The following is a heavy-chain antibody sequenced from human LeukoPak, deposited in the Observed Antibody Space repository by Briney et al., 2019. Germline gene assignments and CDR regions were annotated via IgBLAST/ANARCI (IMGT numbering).Heavy chain of an antibody. CDR1: GYTLTELS. J-gene: IGHJ6*03. CDR3: AGGGFGEAYYYYYYMDV. CDR2: FDPKDGDT. V-gene: IGHV1-24*01. Sequence: ASVKVSCKVSGYTLTELSVHWVRQAPGKGLEWMENFDPKDGDTIYAQRFQGRVTMTEDTSTHTAYMELSSLRSEDTAVYYCAGGGFGEAYYYYYYMDVWGKGTTVTVSS. D-gene: IGHD3-10*01.